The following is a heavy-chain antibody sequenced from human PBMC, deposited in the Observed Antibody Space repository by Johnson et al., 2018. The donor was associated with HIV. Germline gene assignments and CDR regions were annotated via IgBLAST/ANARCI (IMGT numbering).Heavy chain of an antibody. J-gene: IGHJ3*02. CDR2: IYSGGTT. CDR1: GFTVTNNY. V-gene: IGHV3-53*01. D-gene: IGHD3-10*01. Sequence: VQLVESGGGLIQPGGSLRLSCAASGFTVTNNYMSWVRQAPGKGLEWVSVIYSGGTTYYADSVKGRFTISRDNSKNTLYLQMNSLRAEDTAVYYCAREGALGAYDAFDIWGQGTMVTVSS. CDR3: AREGALGAYDAFDI.